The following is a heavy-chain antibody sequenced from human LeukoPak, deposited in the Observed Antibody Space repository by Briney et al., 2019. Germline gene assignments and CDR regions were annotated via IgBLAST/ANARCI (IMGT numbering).Heavy chain of an antibody. J-gene: IGHJ4*02. Sequence: ASVKVSCKASGFTFTSYGFSWVRQAPGQGLEWMGWINPNSGGTNYAQKFQGRVTMTRDTSISTAYMELSRLRSDDTAVYYCARRRGSGLYSSGWQYYFDYWGQGTLVTVSS. CDR3: ARRRGSGLYSSGWQYYFDY. CDR1: GFTFTSYG. D-gene: IGHD6-19*01. V-gene: IGHV1-2*02. CDR2: INPNSGGT.